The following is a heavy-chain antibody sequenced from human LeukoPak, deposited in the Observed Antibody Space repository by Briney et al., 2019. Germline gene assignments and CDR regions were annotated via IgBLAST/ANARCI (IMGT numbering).Heavy chain of an antibody. J-gene: IGHJ3*02. V-gene: IGHV1-18*01. CDR1: GYTFTSYG. CDR2: ISAYNGNT. Sequence: EASVKVSCKASGYTFTSYGISWVRQAPGQGLEWMGWISAYNGNTNYAQKLQGRVTMTTDTSTSTAYMELSSLRSEDTAVYYCASPIMVYDALDIWGQGTMVTVSS. D-gene: IGHD2-8*01. CDR3: ASPIMVYDALDI.